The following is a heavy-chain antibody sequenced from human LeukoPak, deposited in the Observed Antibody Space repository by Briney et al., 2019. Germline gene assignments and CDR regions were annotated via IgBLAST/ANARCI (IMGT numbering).Heavy chain of an antibody. V-gene: IGHV3-23*01. J-gene: IGHJ5*02. CDR2: ISGSGNST. Sequence: GGSLRLSCAASGFTFSSHAMSWVRQAPGKGLEWVSGISGSGNSTDYADSVKGRFTISRDNSKNTLYLQMNSLRADDTAVYYCAKGGSSSCYGAGWFDPWGQGTLVTVSS. D-gene: IGHD2-2*01. CDR1: GFTFSSHA. CDR3: AKGGSSSCYGAGWFDP.